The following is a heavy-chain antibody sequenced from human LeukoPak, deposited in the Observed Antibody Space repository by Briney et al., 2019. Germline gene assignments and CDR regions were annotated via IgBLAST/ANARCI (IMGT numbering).Heavy chain of an antibody. D-gene: IGHD3-10*01. CDR2: IYYSGST. Sequence: SETLSLTCTVSGGSISSSSYYWGWIRQPPGKGLEWIGSIYYSGSTYYNPSLKSRVTISVDTSKNQFSLKLNSLTAADTAVYYCARSYADFGSGTTFDYWGQGTLVTVSS. V-gene: IGHV4-39*07. J-gene: IGHJ4*02. CDR1: GGSISSSSYY. CDR3: ARSYADFGSGTTFDY.